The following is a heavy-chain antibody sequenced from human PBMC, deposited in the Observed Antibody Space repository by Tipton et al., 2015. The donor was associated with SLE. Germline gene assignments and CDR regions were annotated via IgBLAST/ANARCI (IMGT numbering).Heavy chain of an antibody. CDR3: TKDLSF. CDR1: GFTFSSYA. J-gene: IGHJ4*02. V-gene: IGHV3-15*01. Sequence: SLRLSCAASGFTFSSYAMHWVRQAPGRGLEYIGRIKSVAAGGTVHYAAPLKGRVTISRDDSKNTLYLQMNALEAEDTALYYCTKDLSFWGQGTLVTVSA. CDR2: IKSVAAGGTV.